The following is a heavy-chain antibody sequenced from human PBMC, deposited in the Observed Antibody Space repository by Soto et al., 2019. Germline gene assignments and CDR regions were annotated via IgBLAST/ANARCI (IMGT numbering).Heavy chain of an antibody. CDR1: GYTLTGFS. Sequence: ASVKVSCKVSGYTLTGFSMHWVRQAPGKGLEWMGGFDPVDGETIYAQKLQGRVTMTEDTSTDTAYMELSSLRSEDTAVYYCATGYCSGGSCPVSMDVWGKGTTVTVSS. CDR2: FDPVDGET. J-gene: IGHJ6*04. D-gene: IGHD2-15*01. V-gene: IGHV1-24*01. CDR3: ATGYCSGGSCPVSMDV.